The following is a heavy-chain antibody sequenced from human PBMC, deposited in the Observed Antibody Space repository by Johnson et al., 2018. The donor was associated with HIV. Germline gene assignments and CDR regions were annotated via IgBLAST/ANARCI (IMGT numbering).Heavy chain of an antibody. Sequence: VQLVESGGGLVQPGGSLRLSCAASRFSFSSYWMHWVRQAPGKGLVWVSRINSDGSSTTYADSAKGRFTISRDNAKNTLSLQMNSLRAEDTAVYYCARVPSAAAGSRGGAFDIWGQGTMVTVSS. CDR1: RFSFSSYW. CDR3: ARVPSAAAGSRGGAFDI. V-gene: IGHV3-74*01. J-gene: IGHJ3*02. CDR2: INSDGSST. D-gene: IGHD6-13*01.